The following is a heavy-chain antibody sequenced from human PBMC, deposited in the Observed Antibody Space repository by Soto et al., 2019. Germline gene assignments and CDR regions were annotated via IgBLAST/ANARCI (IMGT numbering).Heavy chain of an antibody. J-gene: IGHJ5*02. CDR2: IYYSGST. CDR1: GGSISSGGYY. Sequence: SETLSLTCTVSGGSISSGGYYWSWIRQHPGKGLEWIGYIYYSGSTYYNPSLKSRVTISVDTSKNQFSLKLSSVTAADKAVYYCERGLVALATRGWFPFSPLGEFDPWGRGTLV. CDR3: ERGLVALATRGWFPFSPLGEFDP. D-gene: IGHD3-16*01. V-gene: IGHV4-31*03.